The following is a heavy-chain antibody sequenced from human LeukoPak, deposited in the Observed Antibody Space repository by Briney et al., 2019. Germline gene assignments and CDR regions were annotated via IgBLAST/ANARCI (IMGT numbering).Heavy chain of an antibody. CDR1: GFTFSSYS. D-gene: IGHD3-10*01. V-gene: IGHV3-66*02. CDR2: IYSGGNT. Sequence: PGESLTLSCAASGFTFSSYSMSWVRQAPPKGLEWVSVIYSGGNTYYADSVKGRFTISRDNSNNTLYLQMNSLRPEDTAVYHCARDPGYGSGTDYDMGYWGQGTLVTVSS. CDR3: ARDPGYGSGTDYDMGY. J-gene: IGHJ4*02.